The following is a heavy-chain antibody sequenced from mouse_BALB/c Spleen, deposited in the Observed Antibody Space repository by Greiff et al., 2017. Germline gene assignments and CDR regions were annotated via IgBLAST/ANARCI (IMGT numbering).Heavy chain of an antibody. D-gene: IGHD3-2*01. CDR1: GYSITSDYA. CDR3: ARDGPLDSSGYVGYYAMDY. Sequence: DVKLQESGPGLVKPSQSLSLTCTVTGYSITSDYAWNWIRQFPGNKLEWMGYISYSGSTSYNPSLKSRISITRDTSKNQFFLQLNSVTTEDTATYYCARDGPLDSSGYVGYYAMDYWGQGTSVTVSS. J-gene: IGHJ4*01. CDR2: ISYSGST. V-gene: IGHV3-2*02.